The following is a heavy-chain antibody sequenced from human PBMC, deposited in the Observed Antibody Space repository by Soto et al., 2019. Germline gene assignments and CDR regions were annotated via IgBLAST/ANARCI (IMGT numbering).Heavy chain of an antibody. CDR1: GFTFTSSA. CDR2: IVVGSGNT. V-gene: IGHV1-58*01. Sequence: GASVKVSCKASGFTFTSSAVQWVRQARGQRLEWIGWIVVGSGNTNYAQKFQERVTITRDMSTSTAYMELSSLRSEDTAVYYCAGARLDSSSWLDAFDIWGQGTMVTVSS. D-gene: IGHD6-13*01. CDR3: AGARLDSSSWLDAFDI. J-gene: IGHJ3*02.